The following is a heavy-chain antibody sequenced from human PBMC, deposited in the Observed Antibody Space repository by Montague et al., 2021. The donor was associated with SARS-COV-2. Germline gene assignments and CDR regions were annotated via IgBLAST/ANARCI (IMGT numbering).Heavy chain of an antibody. CDR1: GGSIRSSSYY. J-gene: IGHJ4*02. CDR3: ARHRITIFLRRMFDY. Sequence: SETLSLTCTVSGGSIRSSSYYWGWIRQPPGKGLEWIGSIYYSGSTYYNPSLKSRVTISVDTSKNQFSLKLSSVTAADTAVYYCARHRITIFLRRMFDYWGQGTRVTVSS. D-gene: IGHD3-9*01. CDR2: IYYSGST. V-gene: IGHV4-39*01.